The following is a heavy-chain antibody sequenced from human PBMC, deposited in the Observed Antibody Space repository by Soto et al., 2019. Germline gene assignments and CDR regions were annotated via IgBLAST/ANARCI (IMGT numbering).Heavy chain of an antibody. Sequence: VKLVESGGGVVPPGGYLRLSCAASGFTCNIYGMHWVSQDPDKGLEWVALISYDGSNQYYADSVKGRFTISRDNSKNTLFLQMTSLRADDTAVYYCAKDQASGQGSFDSWGQGTLVTVSS. CDR3: AKDQASGQGSFDS. V-gene: IGHV3-30*18. J-gene: IGHJ4*02. CDR1: GFTCNIYG. CDR2: ISYDGSNQ.